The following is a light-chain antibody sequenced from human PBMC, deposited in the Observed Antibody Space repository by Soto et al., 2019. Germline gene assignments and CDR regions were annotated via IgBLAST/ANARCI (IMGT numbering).Light chain of an antibody. J-gene: IGKJ4*01. CDR3: QQYNNWPLT. Sequence: EIVMTQSPATLSVSPGERATLSCRASQSVSSNLAWYQQKPGQAPRLLFYGASTRATGIPARFSGSGSGTEFTFTISSLQSEDFAVYYCQQYNNWPLTFGGGTKWIS. V-gene: IGKV3-15*01. CDR1: QSVSSN. CDR2: GAS.